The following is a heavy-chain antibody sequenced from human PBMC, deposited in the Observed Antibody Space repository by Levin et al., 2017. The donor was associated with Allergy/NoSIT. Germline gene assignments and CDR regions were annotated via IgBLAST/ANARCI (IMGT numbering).Heavy chain of an antibody. CDR3: AKDVAYCGGDCYFGAFDI. V-gene: IGHV3-23*01. D-gene: IGHD2-21*02. Sequence: GESLKISCAASGFTFSSYAMSWVRQAPGKGLEWVSAISGSGGSTYYADSVKGRFTISRDNSKNTLYLQMNSLRAEDTAVYYCAKDVAYCGGDCYFGAFDIWGQGTMVTVSS. CDR1: GFTFSSYA. CDR2: ISGSGGST. J-gene: IGHJ3*02.